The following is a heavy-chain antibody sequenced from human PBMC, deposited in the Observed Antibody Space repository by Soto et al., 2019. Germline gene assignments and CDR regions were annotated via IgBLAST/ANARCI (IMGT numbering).Heavy chain of an antibody. V-gene: IGHV6-1*01. Sequence: QTLSLTCAISGDSVSTTSAAWGWIRQSPSRGLEWLGRTYYRFLWFNDYARSVKSRISVKADTSKNQLSLPLPYVTPEDTATYYCVTDLARGWSKCLDSWGQG. CDR3: VTDLARGWSKCLDS. CDR2: TYYRFLWFN. D-gene: IGHD2-15*01. CDR1: GDSVSTTSAA. J-gene: IGHJ5*01.